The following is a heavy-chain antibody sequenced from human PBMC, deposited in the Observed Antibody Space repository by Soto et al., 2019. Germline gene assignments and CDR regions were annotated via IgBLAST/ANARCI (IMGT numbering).Heavy chain of an antibody. Sequence: LRLSCAASGFTFSDYYMSWIRQAPGKGLEWVSYISSSGSTIYYADSVKGRFTISRDNAKNSLYLQMNSLRAEDTAVYYCARDPAGSGWYRDSYFDAFDIWGQGTMVTVS. CDR3: ARDPAGSGWYRDSYFDAFDI. D-gene: IGHD6-19*01. V-gene: IGHV3-11*01. CDR1: GFTFSDYY. CDR2: ISSSGSTI. J-gene: IGHJ3*02.